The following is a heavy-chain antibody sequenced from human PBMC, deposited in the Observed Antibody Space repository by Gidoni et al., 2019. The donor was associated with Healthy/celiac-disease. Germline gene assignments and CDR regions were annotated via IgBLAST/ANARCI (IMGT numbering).Heavy chain of an antibody. CDR2: ISAYNGNT. D-gene: IGHD3-22*01. CDR3: ERDARFDYYDSSGYYGY. J-gene: IGHJ4*02. Sequence: GAEVKKPGASVKVSCKASGYTFTSYGISWVRQASGQGLEWMRWISAYNGNTNYAQKLQGRVNMTTDTSTSPAYMELRSLRSDDTAVYYCERDARFDYYDSSGYYGYWGQGTLVTVSS. CDR1: GYTFTSYG. V-gene: IGHV1-18*01.